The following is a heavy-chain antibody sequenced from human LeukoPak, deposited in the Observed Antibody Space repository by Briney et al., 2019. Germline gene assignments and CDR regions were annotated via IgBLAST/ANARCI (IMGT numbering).Heavy chain of an antibody. D-gene: IGHD1-26*01. CDR1: GYTFSTYY. J-gene: IGHJ4*02. Sequence: GASVKVSCKASGYTFSTYYMHWVRQAPGQGIEWVGVINPNGGTTTYAQKFQGRVTMTRDTSSSTVYMELSSLRIEDTAVYYCSRDLGGSYNDYWGQGTRVTVSS. CDR2: INPNGGTT. CDR3: SRDLGGSYNDY. V-gene: IGHV1-46*01.